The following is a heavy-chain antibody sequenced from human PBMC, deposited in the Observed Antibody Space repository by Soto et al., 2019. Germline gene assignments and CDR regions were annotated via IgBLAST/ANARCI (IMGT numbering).Heavy chain of an antibody. V-gene: IGHV1-24*01. CDR2: FDPEDGET. Sequence: ASVKVSCKVSGYTLTELSMHWARQAPGKGLEWMGGFDPEDGETIYAQKFQGRVTMTEDTSTDTAYMELSSLRSEDTAVYYCATGLVYYDILTGHDYWGQGTLVTVSS. D-gene: IGHD3-9*01. CDR3: ATGLVYYDILTGHDY. CDR1: GYTLTELS. J-gene: IGHJ4*02.